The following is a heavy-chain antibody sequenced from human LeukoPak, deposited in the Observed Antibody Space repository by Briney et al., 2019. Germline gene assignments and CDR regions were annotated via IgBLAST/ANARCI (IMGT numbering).Heavy chain of an antibody. CDR3: AKTVTKWSGYDY. Sequence: GGSLRLSCAASGFTVSSNYMSWVRQAPGKGLEWVSVIYSGGSTYYADSVKGRFTISRDNSKNTLYLQMNSLRAEDTAVYYCAKTVTKWSGYDYWGQGTLVTVSS. J-gene: IGHJ4*02. V-gene: IGHV3-66*01. CDR2: IYSGGST. CDR1: GFTVSSNY. D-gene: IGHD4-17*01.